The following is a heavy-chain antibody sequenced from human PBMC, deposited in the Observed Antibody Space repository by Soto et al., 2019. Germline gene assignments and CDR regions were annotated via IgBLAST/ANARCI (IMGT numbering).Heavy chain of an antibody. CDR1: GGSISCYF. CDR3: ARGSRGLEWLPNSYYYGMEV. D-gene: IGHD3-3*01. J-gene: IGHJ6*04. V-gene: IGHV4-4*07. CDR2: IYTSGST. Sequence: TETKVSTNAVSGGSISCYFCCWSRPPARKRLEWIGRIYTSGSTNYNPSLKSRVTMSVETSKKQLYLTLSSVTAADTAVYYCARGSRGLEWLPNSYYYGMEVWGKGPIVTVS.